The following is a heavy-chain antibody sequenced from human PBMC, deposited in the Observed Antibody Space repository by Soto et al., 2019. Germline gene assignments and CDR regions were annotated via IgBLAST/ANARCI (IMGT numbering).Heavy chain of an antibody. Sequence: SETLSLTCTVSGGSISSYYWSWIRQPAGKGMEWIGRIHTTDGTNYNPSLKSRVTMSIDTSNNQFSLKLSSLTAADTAVYYCARALSSAAGLYFDFWGQGTLVTAPQ. V-gene: IGHV4-4*07. CDR2: IHTTDGT. CDR1: GGSISSYY. CDR3: ARALSSAAGLYFDF. D-gene: IGHD6-13*01. J-gene: IGHJ4*02.